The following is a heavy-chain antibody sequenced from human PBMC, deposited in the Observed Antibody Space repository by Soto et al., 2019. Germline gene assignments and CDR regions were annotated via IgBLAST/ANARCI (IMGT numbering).Heavy chain of an antibody. CDR2: IYYSGST. CDR3: ARQRQQLNYFDY. CDR1: GGSISSYY. J-gene: IGHJ4*02. V-gene: IGHV4-59*08. Sequence: QVQLQESGPGLVKPSETLSLTCTVSGGSISSYYWSWIRQPPGKGLEWIGYIYYSGSTNYNPSLKSRVTISVDTSKNQFSLKLSAVTAADTAVYYCARQRQQLNYFDYWGQGTLFTVSS. D-gene: IGHD6-13*01.